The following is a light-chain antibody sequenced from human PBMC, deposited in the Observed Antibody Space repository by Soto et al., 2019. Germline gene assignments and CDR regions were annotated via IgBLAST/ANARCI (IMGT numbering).Light chain of an antibody. CDR1: QSLSGNY. CDR3: QQYGSSPIT. CDR2: GAS. J-gene: IGKJ5*01. Sequence: EIVLTQSPGTLSLSPGERATLSCRASQSLSGNYLAWYQQKPGQAPRFLIYGASNRATGIPDRFSCGGSGTDFALTISRPEPEDSAVYYCQQYGSSPITFGQGTRLEIK. V-gene: IGKV3-20*01.